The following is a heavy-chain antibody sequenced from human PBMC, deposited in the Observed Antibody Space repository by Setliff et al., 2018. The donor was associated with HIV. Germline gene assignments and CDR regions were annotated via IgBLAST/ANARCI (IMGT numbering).Heavy chain of an antibody. Sequence: SETLSLTCAVYGGSFSGYFWTWIRQPPQKRLEWIGEINHSGDTNYNPSLKSRVTISADTTKNQFSLKLSSVTAADTAVYYCARHRDPPGISWIFYYYYMDLWGGGTTVTVSS. J-gene: IGHJ6*03. V-gene: IGHV4-34*01. CDR1: GGSFSGYF. CDR3: ARHRDPPGISWIFYYYYMDL. D-gene: IGHD2-2*03. CDR2: INHSGDT.